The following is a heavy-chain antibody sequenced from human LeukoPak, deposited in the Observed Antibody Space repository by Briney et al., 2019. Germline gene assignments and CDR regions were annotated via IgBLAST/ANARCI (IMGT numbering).Heavy chain of an antibody. CDR3: ARSVRGQNDY. V-gene: IGHV2-70*04. Sequence: SGPALVKPTQTLTLSCTFSGFSLSTSGMRVSWIRQPPGKALEWLARIDGDDDKSQSTSLRTSLTVSKATSKTPVVLTMTNRDTVDTATYYCARSVRGQNDYWGQGTLVTVSS. CDR2: IDGDDDK. D-gene: IGHD3-10*01. CDR1: GFSLSTSGMR. J-gene: IGHJ4*02.